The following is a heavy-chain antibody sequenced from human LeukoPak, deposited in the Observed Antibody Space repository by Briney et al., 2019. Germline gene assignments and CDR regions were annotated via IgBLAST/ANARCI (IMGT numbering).Heavy chain of an antibody. Sequence: PSETLSLTCAVYGGSFSGYYWSWIRQPPGKGLEWIGEINHSGSTNYNPSLKSRVTISVDTSKNQFSLKLSSVTAADTAVYYCARRIGSYYDYWGQGTLVTVSS. CDR1: GGSFSGYY. J-gene: IGHJ4*02. CDR2: INHSGST. CDR3: ARRIGSYYDY. D-gene: IGHD1-26*01. V-gene: IGHV4-34*01.